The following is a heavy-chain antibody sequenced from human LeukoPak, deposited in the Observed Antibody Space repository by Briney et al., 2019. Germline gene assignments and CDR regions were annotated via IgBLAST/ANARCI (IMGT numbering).Heavy chain of an antibody. Sequence: GGSLRLSCAASGFTFSDYYMSWIRQAPGKGLEWVSYISSSGSTIYYADSVKGRFTISRDNAKNSLYLQMNSLRAEDTAVYYCARAVVVPAAMFDPWGQGTLVTASS. V-gene: IGHV3-11*04. CDR1: GFTFSDYY. CDR3: ARAVVVPAAMFDP. J-gene: IGHJ5*02. D-gene: IGHD2-2*01. CDR2: ISSSGSTI.